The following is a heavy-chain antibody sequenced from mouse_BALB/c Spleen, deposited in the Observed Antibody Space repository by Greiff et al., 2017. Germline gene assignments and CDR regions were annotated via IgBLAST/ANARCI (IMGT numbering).Heavy chain of an antibody. D-gene: IGHD3-1*01. CDR2: IDPANGNT. Sequence: VQLKQSGAELVKPGASVKLSCTASGFNIKDNYMHWVKQRPEQGLEWIGRIDPANGNTNYDPKFQGKATITADTSSNTAYLQLSSLTSEDTAVYYCARQLGNTGFAYWGQGTLVTVSA. CDR3: ARQLGNTGFAY. J-gene: IGHJ3*01. V-gene: IGHV14-3*02. CDR1: GFNIKDNY.